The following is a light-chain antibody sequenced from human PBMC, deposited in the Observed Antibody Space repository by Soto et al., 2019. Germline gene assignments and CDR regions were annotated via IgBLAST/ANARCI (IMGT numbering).Light chain of an antibody. Sequence: ESVLTQSPGTLSLSPGERATLSCRASQSVSSSFLAWYQLKPGQAPRLLIYGASSRATGIPDRFSGSGSGTDFTVTISRLEPEDFAVYYCQQYDSSPWTFGQGTKVEI. CDR1: QSVSSSF. J-gene: IGKJ1*01. CDR3: QQYDSSPWT. CDR2: GAS. V-gene: IGKV3-20*01.